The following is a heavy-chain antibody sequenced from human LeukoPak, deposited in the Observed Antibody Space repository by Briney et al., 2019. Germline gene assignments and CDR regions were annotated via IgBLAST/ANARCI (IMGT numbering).Heavy chain of an antibody. CDR2: IYTRGTT. J-gene: IGHJ5*02. CDR1: GGSMNNYY. Sequence: SEPLSLTCTVSGGSMNNYYWNWIRQSAGKGLEWIGYIYTRGTTNYNPSLKSRLTMSVDTSRNQFSLKLSSVTAADTAVYYCARADQGYCSGASCYGFDPWGQGTLVTVS. V-gene: IGHV4-4*07. D-gene: IGHD2-15*01. CDR3: ARADQGYCSGASCYGFDP.